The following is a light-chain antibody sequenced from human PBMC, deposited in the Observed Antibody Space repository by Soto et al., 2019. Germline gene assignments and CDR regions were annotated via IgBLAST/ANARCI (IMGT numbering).Light chain of an antibody. CDR2: GAS. CDR3: HQYVTSPFT. Sequence: EIVLTQSPGTLSLSPGERASLSCRADQSVNSVYLAWYQHKPGQAPRLLIYGASDRATGIPDRFSGSGSGTDFTLTISRLEPEDFAVYYCHQYVTSPFTCGPGTKVDI. V-gene: IGKV3-20*01. CDR1: QSVNSVY. J-gene: IGKJ3*01.